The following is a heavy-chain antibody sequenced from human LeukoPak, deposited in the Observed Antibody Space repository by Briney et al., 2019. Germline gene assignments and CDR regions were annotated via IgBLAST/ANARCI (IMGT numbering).Heavy chain of an antibody. Sequence: SETLSLTCTVSGYSISSGYYWGWIRQPPGKGLEWIGSIYYSGNTYYNPSLKSRVTISVDTSKNQFSLKLGSVTAADTAVYYCARVSATMVRGVKYWGQGTLVTVSS. CDR3: ARVSATMVRGVKY. CDR1: GYSISSGYY. D-gene: IGHD3-10*01. J-gene: IGHJ4*02. CDR2: IYYSGNT. V-gene: IGHV4-38-2*02.